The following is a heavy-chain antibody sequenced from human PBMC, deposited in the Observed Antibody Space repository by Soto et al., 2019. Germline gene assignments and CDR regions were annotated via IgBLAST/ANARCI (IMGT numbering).Heavy chain of an antibody. CDR1: GFSFRNYG. D-gene: IGHD4-4*01. Sequence: EVHLVESGGGLVQPGRSLRLSCAASGFSFRNYGMHWVRRVPGKGLEWVSGISWHSGTIGYADSVRGRFTIPRDNAKNSLYLQMNSLRPEDTALYYCVKEKLYSNYEYYFDSWGQGTLVTVSS. CDR2: ISWHSGTI. CDR3: VKEKLYSNYEYYFDS. J-gene: IGHJ4*02. V-gene: IGHV3-9*01.